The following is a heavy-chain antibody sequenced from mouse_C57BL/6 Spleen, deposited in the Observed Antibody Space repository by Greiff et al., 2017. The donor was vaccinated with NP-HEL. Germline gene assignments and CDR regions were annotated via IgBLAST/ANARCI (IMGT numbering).Heavy chain of an antibody. Sequence: EGRLVGPGGGLGKPGGSLKLSGAASGFTFSSYARSGVRQTPEKRLACVATISDGGSYTYYPDNVKGRFTISRDNAKNNLYLQMSHLKSEDTAMYYCARDGSSSWFAYWGQGTLVTVSA. CDR3: ARDGSSSWFAY. D-gene: IGHD1-1*01. V-gene: IGHV5-4*01. CDR1: GFTFSSYA. J-gene: IGHJ3*01. CDR2: ISDGGSYT.